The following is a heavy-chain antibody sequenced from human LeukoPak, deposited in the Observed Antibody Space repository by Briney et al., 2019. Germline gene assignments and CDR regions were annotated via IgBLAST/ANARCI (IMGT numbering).Heavy chain of an antibody. J-gene: IGHJ4*02. CDR1: GGSISSGGYY. V-gene: IGHV4-39*07. D-gene: IGHD1-26*01. Sequence: SETLSLTCTVSGGSISSGGYYWSWIRQPPGKGLEWIGEINHSGSTNYNPSLKSRVTISVDTSKNQFSLKLSSVTAADTAVYYCARGPGRIEYSGSYGWGQGTLVTVSS. CDR2: INHSGST. CDR3: ARGPGRIEYSGSYG.